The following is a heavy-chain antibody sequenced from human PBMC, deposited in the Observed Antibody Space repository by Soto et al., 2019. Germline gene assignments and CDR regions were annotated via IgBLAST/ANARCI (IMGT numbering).Heavy chain of an antibody. V-gene: IGHV2-5*02. D-gene: IGHD3-16*01. Sequence: PTLVNPTQTLTLTCTFSGFSLSTSGVGVGWIRQPPEKALEWLALIYWDDDKHYSPSLKSRLTITKDTSKNEVVYTVSKMDPGYIATYYCAHYYDYIWGSYSPTDAFDMWGQGIMVTV. CDR1: GFSLSTSGVG. J-gene: IGHJ3*02. CDR3: AHYYDYIWGSYSPTDAFDM. CDR2: IYWDDDK.